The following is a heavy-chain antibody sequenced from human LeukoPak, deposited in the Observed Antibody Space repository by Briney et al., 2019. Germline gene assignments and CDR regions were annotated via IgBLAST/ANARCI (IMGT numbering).Heavy chain of an antibody. D-gene: IGHD1-7*01. CDR2: ISGSGVST. CDR3: AKDETNWTYNLASQTYD. CDR1: GFTFDDYA. J-gene: IGHJ4*02. V-gene: IGHV3-23*01. Sequence: GGSLRLSCAASGFTFDDYAMHWVRQAPGKGLEWVSAISGSGVSTYYADSVKGRFTVSRDNSKNTLYLQMSSLRAEDTAVYYCAKDETNWTYNLASQTYDWGQGTLVTVSS.